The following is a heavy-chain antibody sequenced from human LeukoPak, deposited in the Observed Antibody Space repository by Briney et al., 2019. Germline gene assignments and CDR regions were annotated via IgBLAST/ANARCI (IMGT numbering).Heavy chain of an antibody. V-gene: IGHV1-69*06. CDR2: IIAIFGTA. CDR1: GGTFSIYA. CDR3: ASIGSGSYGYYYYYMDV. J-gene: IGHJ6*03. D-gene: IGHD3-10*01. Sequence: SVKVSYEGSGGTFSIYAISWVRQAPGQGREWMGGIIAIFGTANYAQKFQGRVTITADKSPSTAYMELSSLRSEDTAVYYCASIGSGSYGYYYYYMDVWGKGTTVTVSS.